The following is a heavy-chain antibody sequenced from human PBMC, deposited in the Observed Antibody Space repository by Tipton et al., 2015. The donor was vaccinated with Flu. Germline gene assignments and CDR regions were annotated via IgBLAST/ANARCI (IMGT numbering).Heavy chain of an antibody. V-gene: IGHV4-59*11. CDR2: YNAGT. Sequence: TLSLTCTVSGASISSHYWSWIRQSPAKGLEWIGYYNAGTNYNPSLNNRVTISADTSKNQFSLELTAVTAADTAVYYCARGQLVFDFWGPGTLVTVSS. J-gene: IGHJ4*02. D-gene: IGHD1-1*01. CDR1: GASISSHY. CDR3: ARGQLVFDF.